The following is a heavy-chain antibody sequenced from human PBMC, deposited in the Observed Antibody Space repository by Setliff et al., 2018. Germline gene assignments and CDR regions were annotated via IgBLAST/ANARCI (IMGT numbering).Heavy chain of an antibody. CDR3: ARDSPTVVTHIRAFDI. Sequence: ASVKVSCKASGYTFTGYYMHWVRQAPGQGLEWMGWINPNSGGTNYAQKFQGRVTMTRDTSISTTYMELSRLRFDDTAVYYCARDSPTVVTHIRAFDIWGQGTMVTVSS. CDR2: INPNSGGT. D-gene: IGHD4-17*01. J-gene: IGHJ3*02. V-gene: IGHV1-2*02. CDR1: GYTFTGYY.